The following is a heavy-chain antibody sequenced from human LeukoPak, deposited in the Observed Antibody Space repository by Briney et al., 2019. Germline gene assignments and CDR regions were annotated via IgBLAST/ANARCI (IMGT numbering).Heavy chain of an antibody. CDR3: ARLATVTSPIDY. CDR2: VYSGDSDA. CDR1: GYSFTSYW. Sequence: GESLKISCKASGYSFTSYWIGWVRQMPGKGLEWMGLVYSGDSDARYSPSFQGQVTISADKSISTAYLQWSSLKASDTAMYYCARLATVTSPIDYWGQGTLVTVSS. J-gene: IGHJ4*02. V-gene: IGHV5-51*01. D-gene: IGHD4-17*01.